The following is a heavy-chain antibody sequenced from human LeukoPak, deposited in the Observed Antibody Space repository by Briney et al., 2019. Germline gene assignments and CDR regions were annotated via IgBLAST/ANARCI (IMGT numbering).Heavy chain of an antibody. V-gene: IGHV1-18*01. D-gene: IGHD6-19*01. CDR1: GYTFTSYG. CDR2: ISAYNGNT. Sequence: ASVKVSCKASGYTFTSYGISWVRQAPGQGLEWMGWISAYNGNTNYAQKLQGRVTMTTDTFTSTAYMELRSLRSDDTAVYYCARSYSIAVAGTKDYWGQGTLVTVSS. J-gene: IGHJ4*02. CDR3: ARSYSIAVAGTKDY.